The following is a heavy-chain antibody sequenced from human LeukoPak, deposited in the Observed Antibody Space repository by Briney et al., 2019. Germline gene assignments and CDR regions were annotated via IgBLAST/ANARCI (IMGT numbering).Heavy chain of an antibody. V-gene: IGHV3-53*01. Sequence: GGSLRLSCAASGFTVSSNYMSWVRQAPGKGLEWVSVIYSGGSTYYADSVKGRFAISRDNSKNTLYLQMNSLRAEDTAVYYCAREKTEAAGAFDIWGQGTMVTVSS. CDR1: GFTVSSNY. D-gene: IGHD6-13*01. J-gene: IGHJ3*02. CDR3: AREKTEAAGAFDI. CDR2: IYSGGST.